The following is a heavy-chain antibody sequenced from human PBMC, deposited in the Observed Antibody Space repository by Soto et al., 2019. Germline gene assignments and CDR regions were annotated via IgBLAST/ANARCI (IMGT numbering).Heavy chain of an antibody. D-gene: IGHD1-7*01. V-gene: IGHV4-4*07. CDR2: IYTSGST. Sequence: YETLSLGCTVSGGSISSYYWSWIRQPAGEGLEWIGRIYTSGSTNYNPSLKSRVTMSVDTSKNQFSLKLSSVTAADTAVYYCARAGLRTGTTKNPFDPWGQGTLVTV. CDR3: ARAGLRTGTTKNPFDP. CDR1: GGSISSYY. J-gene: IGHJ5*02.